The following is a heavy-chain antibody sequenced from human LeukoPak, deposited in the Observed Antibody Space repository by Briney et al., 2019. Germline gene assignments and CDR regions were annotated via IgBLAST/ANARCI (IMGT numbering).Heavy chain of an antibody. CDR3: ARESPGSCSSTSCYGLPTG. D-gene: IGHD2-2*01. V-gene: IGHV1-69*13. CDR1: GGTFSSYA. Sequence: SVEVSCKASGGTFSSYAISWVRQAPGRGLEWTGGVIPIFGTANYAQKFQGRVTITADESTSTAYMELSSLRSEDTAVYYCARESPGSCSSTSCYGLPTGWGQGTLVTVSS. J-gene: IGHJ4*02. CDR2: VIPIFGTA.